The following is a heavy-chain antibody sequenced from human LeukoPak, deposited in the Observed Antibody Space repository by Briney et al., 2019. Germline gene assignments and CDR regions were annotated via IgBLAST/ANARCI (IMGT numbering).Heavy chain of an antibody. Sequence: SETLSLTCAVSGGSISSSNWWTWVRQPPGKGLEWIGEIYHSGSTYYNPSLKSRVTISVDTSKNQFSLKLSSVTAADTAVYYCARVGDEEREVGAFDYWGQGTLVTVSS. CDR3: ARVGDEEREVGAFDY. CDR2: IYHSGST. J-gene: IGHJ4*02. D-gene: IGHD1-26*01. V-gene: IGHV4-4*02. CDR1: GGSISSSNW.